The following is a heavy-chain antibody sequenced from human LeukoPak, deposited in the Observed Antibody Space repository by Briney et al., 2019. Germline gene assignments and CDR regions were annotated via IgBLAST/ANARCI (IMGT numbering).Heavy chain of an antibody. CDR1: GITSSNAW. D-gene: IGHD3-3*01. V-gene: IGHV3-15*01. Sequence: GALRTSCAASGITSSNAWIRWVRQAPGKGLGVGGRFKSKTDGGTTDYAAPVKGRFTISRDDSKNTLYLQMNSLKTEDTAVYYCTTQGPYDFWSGYLYYFDYWGQGTLVTVSS. J-gene: IGHJ4*02. CDR2: FKSKTDGGTT. CDR3: TTQGPYDFWSGYLYYFDY.